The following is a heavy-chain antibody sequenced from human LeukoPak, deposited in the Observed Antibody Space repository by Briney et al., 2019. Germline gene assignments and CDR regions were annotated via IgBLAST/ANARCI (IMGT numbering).Heavy chain of an antibody. Sequence: GGSLRHSCADSGFTFSSHWMTWVRQAPGKGLEWVANINQDGGEKYYVDSVKGRFTISRDNAKNSMYLQMSSLRAEDTAVYYCTRDRSLGYWGQGTLVTVSS. D-gene: IGHD7-27*01. V-gene: IGHV3-7*01. CDR2: INQDGGEK. CDR1: GFTFSSHW. CDR3: TRDRSLGY. J-gene: IGHJ4*02.